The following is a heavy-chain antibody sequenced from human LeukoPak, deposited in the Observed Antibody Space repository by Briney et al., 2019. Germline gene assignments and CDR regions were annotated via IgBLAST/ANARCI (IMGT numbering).Heavy chain of an antibody. CDR3: AKGAYDYIEIAYFDY. J-gene: IGHJ4*02. CDR2: LIGSSGAT. D-gene: IGHD5-12*01. CDR1: VFTFSNYA. Sequence: GGSLRLSCAASVFTFSNYAMNWVRQAPGKGLEWVAVLIGSSGATDYADSVKGRFTISRDNSKNTLFLQMNSLRAEDTAIYYCAKGAYDYIEIAYFDYWGQGALVTVSS. V-gene: IGHV3-23*01.